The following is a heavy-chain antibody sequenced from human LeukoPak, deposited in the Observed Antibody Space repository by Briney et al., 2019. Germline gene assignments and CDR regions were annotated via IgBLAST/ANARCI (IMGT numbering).Heavy chain of an antibody. CDR1: GGSIDSTNY. J-gene: IGHJ4*02. Sequence: SETLSLTCGVSGGSIDSTNYWSWVRQAPGRGLEWIGEIAHDGTRNYNSSLRSRVAMSFDRANNYFSLSLTAVTAADTALYYCARHAAFADYQSHLTHFDYWGQGTLVTVSS. D-gene: IGHD4/OR15-4a*01. V-gene: IGHV4-4*02. CDR2: IAHDGTR. CDR3: ARHAAFADYQSHLTHFDY.